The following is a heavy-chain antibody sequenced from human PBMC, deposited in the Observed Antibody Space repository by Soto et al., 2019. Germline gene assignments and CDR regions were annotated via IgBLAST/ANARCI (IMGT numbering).Heavy chain of an antibody. V-gene: IGHV3-7*03. D-gene: IGHD1-7*01. CDR3: ARDLGWNSHRNFDY. Sequence: GGSLRLSCAASGFTFSSYWMSWVRQAPGKGLEWVANIKQDGSEKYYVDSVKGRFTISRDNAKNSLYLQMNSLRAEDTAVYYCARDLGWNSHRNFDYWGQGTLVTVS. J-gene: IGHJ4*02. CDR1: GFTFSSYW. CDR2: IKQDGSEK.